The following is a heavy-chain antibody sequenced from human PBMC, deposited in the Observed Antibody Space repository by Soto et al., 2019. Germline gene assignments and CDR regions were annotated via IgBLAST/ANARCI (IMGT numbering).Heavy chain of an antibody. V-gene: IGHV6-1*01. CDR3: ARVVNGDYGYYYYMDV. CDR2: TYYRSKWYN. J-gene: IGHJ6*03. CDR1: GDSVSSNSAA. Sequence: PSQTLSLTCAISGDSVSSNSAAWNWIRQSPSRGLEWLGRTYYRSKWYNDYAVSVKSRITINPDTSKNQFSLQLNSVTLEDTAVYYCARVVNGDYGYYYYMDVWGKGTTVTVSS. D-gene: IGHD4-17*01.